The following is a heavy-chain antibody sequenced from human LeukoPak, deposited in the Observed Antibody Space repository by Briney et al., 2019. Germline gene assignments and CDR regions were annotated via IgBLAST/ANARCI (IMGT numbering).Heavy chain of an antibody. CDR1: GFTFIGHN. J-gene: IGHJ4*02. CDR3: ARAMSTFGGVRNYFDS. Sequence: GGSLRLSCAASGFTFIGHNMNWVRQAPGKGLEWVSFVSISSGAIYYADSVKGRFRISRDNAKSSLDLEMNSLRAEDTAVYYCARAMSTFGGVRNYFDSWGQGTLVTVSS. CDR2: VSISSGAI. V-gene: IGHV3-48*04. D-gene: IGHD3-16*01.